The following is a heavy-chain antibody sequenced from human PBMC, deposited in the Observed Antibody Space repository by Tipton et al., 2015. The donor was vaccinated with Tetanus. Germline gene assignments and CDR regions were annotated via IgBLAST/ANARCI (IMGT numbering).Heavy chain of an antibody. Sequence: QLVQSGAEVKKPGASVKVSCKASGYTFTSYGISWVRQAPGQGLEWMGWISAYNGNTNYVQKLQGRVTMTTDTSTSTAYIELRSLRSDDTAVYYCASGLSVDYGDYEGGYFYGMDVWGQGTTVTVSS. J-gene: IGHJ6*02. D-gene: IGHD4-17*01. CDR3: ASGLSVDYGDYEGGYFYGMDV. CDR2: ISAYNGNT. CDR1: GYTFTSYG. V-gene: IGHV1-18*04.